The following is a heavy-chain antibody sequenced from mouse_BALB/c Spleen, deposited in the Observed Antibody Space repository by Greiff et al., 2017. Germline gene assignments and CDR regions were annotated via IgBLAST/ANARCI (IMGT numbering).Heavy chain of an antibody. CDR3: ARRIYGNYVRYTMDY. Sequence: EVQRVESGGGLVQPGGSRKLSCAASGFTFSSFGMHWVRQAPEKGLEWVAYISSGSSTIYYADTVKGRFTISRDNPKNTLFLQMTSLRSEDTAMYYCARRIYGNYVRYTMDYWGQGTSVTVSS. D-gene: IGHD2-1*01. J-gene: IGHJ4*01. V-gene: IGHV5-17*02. CDR2: ISSGSSTI. CDR1: GFTFSSFG.